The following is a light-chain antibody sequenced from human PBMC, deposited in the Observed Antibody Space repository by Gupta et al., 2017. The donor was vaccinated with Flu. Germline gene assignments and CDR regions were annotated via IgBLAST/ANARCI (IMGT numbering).Light chain of an antibody. CDR1: QSVLHITNNKNF. Sequence: DIVMTQSPDSLAVSLGERATINCKSSQSVLHITNNKNFLAWYQQKPGQPPKLLIFWASTREYGVPERFRVRGSGTEFTLTITSRQAEDVAVYYCQQTDSLPYTFGRGTKLEI. CDR2: WAS. CDR3: QQTDSLPYT. V-gene: IGKV4-1*01. J-gene: IGKJ2*01.